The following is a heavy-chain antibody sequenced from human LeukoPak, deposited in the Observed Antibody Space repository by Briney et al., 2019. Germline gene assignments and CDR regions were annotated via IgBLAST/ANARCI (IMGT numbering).Heavy chain of an antibody. V-gene: IGHV1-18*01. Sequence: ASVKVSCKASGYTFTSYGISWVRQAPGQGLEWMGWISACNGNTNYAQKLQGRVTMTTDTSTSTAYMELRSLRSDDTAVYYCAREGLRYCSGGSCHNWFDPWGQGTLVTVSS. CDR2: ISACNGNT. J-gene: IGHJ5*02. D-gene: IGHD2-15*01. CDR3: AREGLRYCSGGSCHNWFDP. CDR1: GYTFTSYG.